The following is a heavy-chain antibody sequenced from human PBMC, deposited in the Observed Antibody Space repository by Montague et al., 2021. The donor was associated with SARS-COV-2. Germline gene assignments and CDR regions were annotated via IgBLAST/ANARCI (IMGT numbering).Heavy chain of an antibody. J-gene: IGHJ6*02. V-gene: IGHV4-61*01. CDR1: GGSVSSGSYY. CDR3: ASDGVLRYFDWLGDRYGMDV. CDR2: IYYSGST. D-gene: IGHD3-9*01. Sequence: SETLSLTCTVSGGSVSSGSYYWSWLRQPPGKGLEWFGYIYYSGSTNSNPSLKSRVTISVDTTKNQFSLKLSSVTAADTAEYYCASDGVLRYFDWLGDRYGMDVWGQGTTVTVSS.